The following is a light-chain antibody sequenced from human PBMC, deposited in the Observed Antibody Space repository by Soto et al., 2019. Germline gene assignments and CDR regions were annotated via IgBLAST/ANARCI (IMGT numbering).Light chain of an antibody. Sequence: QPVLTQSPSASASLGASVKLTCTLISGHSSYAIAWHQQQPEKGPRYLMKLTSDGSHYKGGGIPDRFSGSSSVAERYLTISSLQSEDEADYYCQTWGTGIQVFGTGTKLTVL. J-gene: IGLJ1*01. CDR1: SGHSSYA. V-gene: IGLV4-69*01. CDR2: LTSDGSH. CDR3: QTWGTGIQV.